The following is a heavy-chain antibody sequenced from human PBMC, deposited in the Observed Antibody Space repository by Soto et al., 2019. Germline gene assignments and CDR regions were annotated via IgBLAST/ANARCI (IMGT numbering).Heavy chain of an antibody. CDR1: GGSISTADYY. CDR2: IYYSGST. V-gene: IGHV4-30-4*08. CDR3: ARAIVVTIGGMDV. D-gene: IGHD5-12*01. Sequence: TLSLTCTVSGGSISTADYYWSSVRQRPGKGLQWIGYIYYSGSTFFNPSLKSRVTISKDTSRNQFSLRLNSVTAADAAVYYCARAIVVTIGGMDVWGQGTTVTVSS. J-gene: IGHJ6*02.